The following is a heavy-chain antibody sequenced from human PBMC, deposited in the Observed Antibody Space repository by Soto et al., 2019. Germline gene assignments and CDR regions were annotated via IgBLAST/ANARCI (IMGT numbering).Heavy chain of an antibody. Sequence: SGPTLVNPTQTLTLTCTFSGFSLSTSGVGVGWIRQPPGKALEWLALIYWDDDKRYSPSLKNRLTITKDTSKNQLVLTMTNMDPVDTATYYCAHLPWKQLWPRAPVVYWGQGTPVTVSS. V-gene: IGHV2-5*02. CDR3: AHLPWKQLWPRAPVVY. CDR2: IYWDDDK. D-gene: IGHD5-18*01. J-gene: IGHJ4*02. CDR1: GFSLSTSGVG.